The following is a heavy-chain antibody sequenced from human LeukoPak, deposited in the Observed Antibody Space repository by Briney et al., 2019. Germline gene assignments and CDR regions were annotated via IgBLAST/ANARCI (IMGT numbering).Heavy chain of an antibody. Sequence: PSETLSLTCTVSGDSISRCYWSWIRQPAGKGREWIGRIYNGGIITYNPSLKSRVTMSIDTSNNQFSLRLRFVTAADTAVYYCARDSGTTGEVKFDPWGQGTLVTVSS. CDR1: GDSISRCY. D-gene: IGHD3-10*01. J-gene: IGHJ5*02. CDR3: ARDSGTTGEVKFDP. V-gene: IGHV4-4*07. CDR2: IYNGGII.